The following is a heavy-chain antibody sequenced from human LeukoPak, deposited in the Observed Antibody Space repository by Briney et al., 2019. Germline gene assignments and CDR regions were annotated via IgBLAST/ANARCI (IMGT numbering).Heavy chain of an antibody. V-gene: IGHV4-30-4*01. CDR2: IYYSGST. J-gene: IGHJ4*02. D-gene: IGHD2-8*01. CDR3: ARDLKGLIVLMD. Sequence: SETLSLTCTVSGGSISSGDYYWSWIRQPPGKGLEWIGYIYYSGSTYYTPSLKSRVTVSVDTSKNQFSLKLSSVTAADTAVYYCARDLKGLIVLMDWGQGTLVTVSS. CDR1: GGSISSGDYY.